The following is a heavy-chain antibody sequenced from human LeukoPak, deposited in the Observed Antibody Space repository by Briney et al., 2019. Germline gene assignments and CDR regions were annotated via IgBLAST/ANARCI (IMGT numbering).Heavy chain of an antibody. D-gene: IGHD2-15*01. CDR1: GYTFTSYA. Sequence: GASVKVSCKASGYTFTSYAMHWVRQAPGQRLEWMGWISAGNGNTKYSQKFQGRVTITRDTSASTAYMELSSLRSEDTAVYYCARGRRVAWDYWGQGTLVTVSS. CDR3: ARGRRVAWDY. CDR2: ISAGNGNT. J-gene: IGHJ4*02. V-gene: IGHV1-3*01.